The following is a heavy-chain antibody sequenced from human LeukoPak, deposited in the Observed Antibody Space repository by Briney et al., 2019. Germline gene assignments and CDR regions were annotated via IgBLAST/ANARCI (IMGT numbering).Heavy chain of an antibody. J-gene: IGHJ4*02. CDR3: ARLQYSSGWYGRNYFDY. V-gene: IGHV1-18*01. CDR1: GYTFTSYG. D-gene: IGHD6-19*01. CDR2: ISAYNGNT. Sequence: ASVKVSCKASGYTFTSYGISWVRQAPGQGLEWMGWISAYNGNTNYAQKLQGRVTMTTDTSTSTAYMELRSLRSDDTAVYYYARLQYSSGWYGRNYFDYWGQGTLVTVSS.